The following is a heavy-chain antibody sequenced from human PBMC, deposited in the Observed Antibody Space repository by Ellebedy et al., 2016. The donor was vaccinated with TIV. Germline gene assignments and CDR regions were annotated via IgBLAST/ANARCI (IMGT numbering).Heavy chain of an antibody. D-gene: IGHD5-12*01. CDR3: AKDYGWLRPFDY. Sequence: GESLKISXAASGFTFRNYAMSWVRQAPGRGPEWVSAISGSGGDTYYADSMKGRFTISRDNSRNTLYLQMNSLRAEDTAVYYCAKDYGWLRPFDYWGQGTLVTVSS. CDR2: ISGSGGDT. V-gene: IGHV3-23*01. J-gene: IGHJ4*02. CDR1: GFTFRNYA.